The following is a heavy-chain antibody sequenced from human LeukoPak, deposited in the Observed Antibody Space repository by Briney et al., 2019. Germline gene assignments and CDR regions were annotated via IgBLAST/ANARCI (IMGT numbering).Heavy chain of an antibody. CDR2: IYPLDSDT. Sequence: TRGESLKISCKASGYTFFTYWIGWVRRAPGKGLEWMGIIYPLDSDTKYSPPFEGQVTVSAHKSISTAYLQWSSLKASDSRVYYCARFSGVEFSPYATIGIKGFFDFWGQGTPVTVSP. CDR1: GYTFFTYW. CDR3: ARFSGVEFSPYATIGIKGFFDF. J-gene: IGHJ4*02. D-gene: IGHD3-10*01. V-gene: IGHV5-51*01.